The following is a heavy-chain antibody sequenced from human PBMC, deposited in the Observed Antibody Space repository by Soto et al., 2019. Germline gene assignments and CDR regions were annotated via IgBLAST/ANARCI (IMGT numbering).Heavy chain of an antibody. V-gene: IGHV3-21*01. CDR3: ARGGVVPAAERRNHYYYGMDV. Sequence: EVQLVESGGGLVKPGGSLRLSCAASGFTFSSYSMNWVRQAPGKGLEWVSSISSSSSYIYYADSVMGRFTISRDNAKNSLYLQMNSLRAEDTAVYYCARGGVVPAAERRNHYYYGMDVWGQGTTVTVSS. CDR2: ISSSSSYI. J-gene: IGHJ6*02. CDR1: GFTFSSYS. D-gene: IGHD2-2*01.